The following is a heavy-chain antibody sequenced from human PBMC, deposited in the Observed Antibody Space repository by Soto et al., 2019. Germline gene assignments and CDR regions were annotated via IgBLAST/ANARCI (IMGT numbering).Heavy chain of an antibody. J-gene: IGHJ6*03. Sequence: QVQLVQSGAEVKKPGASVTVSCKASGYTFTSYYIHWVRQAPGQGLEWMGIINPSGGSTSYAQKFQGRVTMTRDTSTSTVYMEVSGLRSEDTAVYYCARDQEPSTLYSDYYYMDVWGKGTTVTVSS. CDR1: GYTFTSYY. CDR3: ARDQEPSTLYSDYYYMDV. V-gene: IGHV1-46*03. D-gene: IGHD2-21*01. CDR2: INPSGGST.